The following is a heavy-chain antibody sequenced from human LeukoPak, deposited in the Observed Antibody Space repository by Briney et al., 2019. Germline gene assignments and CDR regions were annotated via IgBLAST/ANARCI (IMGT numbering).Heavy chain of an antibody. D-gene: IGHD3-22*01. CDR1: GYTFTSYD. J-gene: IGHJ4*02. CDR3: ARAYDSSGYYWGY. Sequence: GASVKVSCKASGYTFTSYDINWVRQATGQGLEWMGWMNPNSGNTGYAQKFQGRVTMTRNTSISTAYMELSSLRSDDTAVYYCARAYDSSGYYWGYWGQGTLVTVSS. V-gene: IGHV1-8*01. CDR2: MNPNSGNT.